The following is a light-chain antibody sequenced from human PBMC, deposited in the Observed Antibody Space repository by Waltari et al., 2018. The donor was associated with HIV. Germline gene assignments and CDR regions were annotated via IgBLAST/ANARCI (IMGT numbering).Light chain of an antibody. CDR2: DVS. V-gene: IGLV2-11*01. Sequence: SALTQPRSVSGSPGQSVTISCTGTSSDVGGYNYVSWYQQHPGKAPKLMMYDVSKRPSGVPDRFSGSKSDNTASLTISGLQAEDEADYYCCSYAGSYTVIFGGGTELTVL. CDR3: CSYAGSYTVI. J-gene: IGLJ2*01. CDR1: SSDVGGYNY.